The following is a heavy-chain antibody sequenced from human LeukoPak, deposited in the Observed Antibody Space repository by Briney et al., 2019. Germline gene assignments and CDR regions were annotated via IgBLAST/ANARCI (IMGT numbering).Heavy chain of an antibody. J-gene: IGHJ6*04. CDR1: GFTFSSYA. V-gene: IGHV3-23*01. D-gene: IGHD3-10*02. CDR2: ISGSGGST. Sequence: GGSLRLSCAASGFTFSSYAMSWVRQAPGKGLEWVSAISGSGGSTYYADSVKGRFTISRDNAKNSLYLQMNSLRVEDTAVYYCAELGITMIGGVWGKGTTVTISS. CDR3: AELGITMIGGV.